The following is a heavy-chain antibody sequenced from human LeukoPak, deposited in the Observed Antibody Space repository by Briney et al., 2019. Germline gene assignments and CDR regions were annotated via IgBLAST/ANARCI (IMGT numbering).Heavy chain of an antibody. Sequence: GGSLRLSCAASGFTFSTYSMNWVRQAPGKGLEWVSSISSSSSYIYYADSVKGRFTISRDNAKNSLYLQMNSLRAEDTAVYYCAELGITMIGGVWGKGTTVTISS. J-gene: IGHJ6*04. CDR1: GFTFSTYS. CDR2: ISSSSSYI. D-gene: IGHD3-10*02. CDR3: AELGITMIGGV. V-gene: IGHV3-21*01.